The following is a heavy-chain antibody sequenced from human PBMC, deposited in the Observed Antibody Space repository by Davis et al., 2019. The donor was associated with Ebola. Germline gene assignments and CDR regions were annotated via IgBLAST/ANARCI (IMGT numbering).Heavy chain of an antibody. CDR2: INHSGST. D-gene: IGHD5-12*01. CDR3: AREGGYSGYDLAY. V-gene: IGHV4-34*01. CDR1: GGSFSGYY. J-gene: IGHJ4*02. Sequence: GSLRLSCAVYGGSFSGYYWSWIRQPPGKGLEWIGEINHSGSTNYNPSLKSRVTISVDTSKNQFSLKLSSVTAADTAVYYCAREGGYSGYDLAYWGQGTLVTVSS.